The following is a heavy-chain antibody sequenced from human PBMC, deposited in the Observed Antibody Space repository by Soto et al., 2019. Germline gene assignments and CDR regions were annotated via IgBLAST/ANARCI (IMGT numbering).Heavy chain of an antibody. V-gene: IGHV1-69*01. Sequence: QVQLVQSGAEVKKPGSSVKVSCKASGGTFSSYAISWVRQAPGQGLEWMGGIIPIFGTANYAQKFQGRVTITADESTSRALVARSSVRSEDAAVYYCAGGDYDSRGYYRGDHDAFDIWGQGTMVTVSS. CDR3: AGGDYDSRGYYRGDHDAFDI. CDR1: GGTFSSYA. D-gene: IGHD3-22*01. J-gene: IGHJ3*02. CDR2: IIPIFGTA.